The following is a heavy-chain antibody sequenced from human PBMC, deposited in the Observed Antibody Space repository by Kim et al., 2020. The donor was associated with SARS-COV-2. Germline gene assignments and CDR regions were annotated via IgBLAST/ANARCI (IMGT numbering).Heavy chain of an antibody. CDR3: ARDLPTSALFWGPLSGSLGWFDP. CDR1: GFTFSDYY. CDR2: ISSSSSYT. Sequence: GGSLRLSCAASGFTFSDYYMSWIRQAPGKGLEWVSYISSSSSYTNYADSVKGRFTISRDNAKNSLYLQMNSLRAEDTAVYYCARDLPTSALFWGPLSGSLGWFDPWGQGTLVTVSS. J-gene: IGHJ5*02. V-gene: IGHV3-11*05. D-gene: IGHD3-16*01.